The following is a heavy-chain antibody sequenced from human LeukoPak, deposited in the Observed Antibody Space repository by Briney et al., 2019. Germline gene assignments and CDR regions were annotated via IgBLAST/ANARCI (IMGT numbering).Heavy chain of an antibody. J-gene: IGHJ4*02. CDR3: AKEEGYSSGWYEY. CDR1: GFTFSNYA. V-gene: IGHV3-23*01. CDR2: ISGSGVST. Sequence: SGGSLRLSCAASGFTFSNYAMSWVRQAPGKGLEWVSGISGSGVSTYYADSVKGRFTISRDNSKNTLYLQMNSLRAEDTAVYYCAKEEGYSSGWYEYWGQGTLVTVSS. D-gene: IGHD6-19*01.